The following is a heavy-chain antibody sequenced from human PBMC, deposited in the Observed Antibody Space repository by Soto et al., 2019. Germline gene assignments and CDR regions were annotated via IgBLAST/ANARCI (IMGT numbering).Heavy chain of an antibody. Sequence: SETLSLTCAVYGGSFSGYYWSWIRQPPGKGLEWIGEINHSGSTKYNPSLKSQVTISVDTSKNQFSLKLSSVTAADSAVYYCARGSGSLGVGFFDDWGQGTLVTVSS. CDR1: GGSFSGYY. V-gene: IGHV4-34*01. CDR2: INHSGST. D-gene: IGHD3-16*01. J-gene: IGHJ4*02. CDR3: ARGSGSLGVGFFDD.